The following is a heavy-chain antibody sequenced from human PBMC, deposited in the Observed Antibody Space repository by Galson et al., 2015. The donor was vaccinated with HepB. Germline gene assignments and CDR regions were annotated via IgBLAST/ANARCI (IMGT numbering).Heavy chain of an antibody. CDR1: GFTFSNYS. CDR2: ISSSSSNI. V-gene: IGHV3-48*01. J-gene: IGHJ3*02. D-gene: IGHD3-22*01. CDR3: ARDQRDYYDPLDI. Sequence: SLRLSCAASGFTFSNYSMNWVRQAPGKGLEWVSYISSSSSNIYYAHSVKGRFTITRDNAKNSLYLQMNSLRAEDTAVYYCARDQRDYYDPLDIWGQGTMVTVSS.